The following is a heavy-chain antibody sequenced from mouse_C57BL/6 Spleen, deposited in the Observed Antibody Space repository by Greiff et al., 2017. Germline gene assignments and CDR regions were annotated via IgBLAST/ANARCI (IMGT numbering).Heavy chain of an antibody. J-gene: IGHJ3*01. Sequence: QVQLKESGAELVKPGASVKLSCKASGYTFTEYTIHWVKQRSGQGLEWIGWFYPGSGSIKYNEKFKSKATLTVDKSSSTAYMQLSSLTSEDSAVYYCARGRDVAYWGQGTLVTVSA. CDR1: GYTFTEYT. CDR2: FYPGSGSI. V-gene: IGHV1-62-2*01. CDR3: ARGRDVAY. D-gene: IGHD3-3*01.